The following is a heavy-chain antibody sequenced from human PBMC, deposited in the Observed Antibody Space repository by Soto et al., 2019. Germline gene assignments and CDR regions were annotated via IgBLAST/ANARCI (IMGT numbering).Heavy chain of an antibody. D-gene: IGHD3-10*01. CDR1: GFSLSTSEVS. Sequence: QITLKESGPTLVKPTQTLTLTCTFSGFSLSTSEVSVGWIRQPPGKALECLAVIYWDDDKRYRPSLQSRLTVAKDNSKNQVVLTMTNMDPVDTATYYCTHRRWLGELYWGQGTLVTVSS. V-gene: IGHV2-5*02. CDR2: IYWDDDK. J-gene: IGHJ4*02. CDR3: THRRWLGELY.